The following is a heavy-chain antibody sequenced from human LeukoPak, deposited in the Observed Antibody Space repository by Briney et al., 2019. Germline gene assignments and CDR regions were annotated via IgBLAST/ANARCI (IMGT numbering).Heavy chain of an antibody. CDR1: GFTFSSYS. D-gene: IGHD3-22*01. Sequence: PGRSLRLSCAASGFTFSSYSMNWVRQAPGKGLEWVSSISSSSSYIYYADSVKGRFTISRDNAKNSLYLQMNSLRAEDTAVYYCATPVFAYYDSSGYYPGDYWGQGTLVTVSS. CDR2: ISSSSSYI. V-gene: IGHV3-21*04. J-gene: IGHJ4*02. CDR3: ATPVFAYYDSSGYYPGDY.